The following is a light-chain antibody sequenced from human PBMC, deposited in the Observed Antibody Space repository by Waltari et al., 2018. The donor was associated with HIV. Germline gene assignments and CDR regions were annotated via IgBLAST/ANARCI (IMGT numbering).Light chain of an antibody. J-gene: IGLJ3*02. V-gene: IGLV2-14*01. Sequence: QSTLTQPASVSGSPGQSVTLSCTGTTYDFGPYGFLSCRPSGVSHRFSGSRSGNTASLTISGLQAEDEAIYYCSTHTANHTLGFGGGTKLTVL. CDR3: STHTANHTLG. CDR1: TYDFGPYGF.